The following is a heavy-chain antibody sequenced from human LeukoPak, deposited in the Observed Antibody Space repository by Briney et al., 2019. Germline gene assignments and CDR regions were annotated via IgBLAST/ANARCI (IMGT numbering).Heavy chain of an antibody. CDR2: INWNGGST. Sequence: TGGSLRLSCAASGFTFDDYGMSWVRQAPGKGLEWVSGINWNGGSTGYADSVKGRFTISRDNAKNSLYLQMNSLRAEDTALYYCARGGVAPDYYYYYMDVWGKGTTVTVSS. J-gene: IGHJ6*03. CDR1: GFTFDDYG. D-gene: IGHD5-12*01. CDR3: ARGGVAPDYYYYYMDV. V-gene: IGHV3-20*04.